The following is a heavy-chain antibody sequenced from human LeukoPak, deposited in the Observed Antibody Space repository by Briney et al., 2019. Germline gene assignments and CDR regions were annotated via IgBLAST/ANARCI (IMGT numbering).Heavy chain of an antibody. V-gene: IGHV4-34*01. CDR2: INHSGST. D-gene: IGHD5-24*01. Sequence: PSETLSLTCAVYGGSFSGYYWSWIRQPPGKGLEWIGEINHSGSTNYNPSLKSRVTISVDTSKNQFSLKLSSVTAADTAVYYCARESNSPLDYWGQGTLVTVYS. J-gene: IGHJ4*02. CDR3: ARESNSPLDY. CDR1: GGSFSGYY.